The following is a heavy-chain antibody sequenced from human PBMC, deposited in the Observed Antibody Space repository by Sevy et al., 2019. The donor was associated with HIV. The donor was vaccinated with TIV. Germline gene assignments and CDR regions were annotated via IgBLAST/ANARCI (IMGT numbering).Heavy chain of an antibody. CDR2: ISAYNGKT. V-gene: IGHV1-18*01. CDR3: ARGEGARGYSYGFVDY. CDR1: GYTFTSYG. D-gene: IGHD5-18*01. J-gene: IGHJ4*02. Sequence: ASVKVSCKASGYTFTSYGISWVRQAPGQGLEWMGWISAYNGKTNYAQKLQGRVTMTTDTSTSTAYMELRSLGADDTAVYYCARGEGARGYSYGFVDYWGQGTLVTVSS.